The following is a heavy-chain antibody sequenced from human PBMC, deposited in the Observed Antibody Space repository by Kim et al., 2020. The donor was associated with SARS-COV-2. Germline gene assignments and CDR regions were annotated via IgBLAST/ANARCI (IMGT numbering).Heavy chain of an antibody. J-gene: IGHJ6*02. Sequence: GGSLRLSCAASGFTFSSYAMSWVRQAPGKGLEWVSAISGSGGSTYYADSVKGRFTISRDNTKNTLYLQMNSLRAEDTAVYYCATWNQGYYSSFKPYNYYYGMDVWGQGTTVTVSS. CDR1: GFTFSSYA. V-gene: IGHV3-23*01. D-gene: IGHD1-1*01. CDR2: ISGSGGST. CDR3: ATWNQGYYSSFKPYNYYYGMDV.